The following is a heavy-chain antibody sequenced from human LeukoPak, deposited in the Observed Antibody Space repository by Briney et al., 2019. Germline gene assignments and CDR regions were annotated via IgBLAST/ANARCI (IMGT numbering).Heavy chain of an antibody. J-gene: IGHJ4*02. V-gene: IGHV3-21*01. CDR3: ARRDYGDYDFDY. CDR2: ISSRSSYI. CDR1: GFTFSSYS. Sequence: PGGSLRLSCAASGFTFSSYSMNWVRQAPGKGLEWVSSISSRSSYIYYADSVKGRFTISRDNAKNSLYLQMNSLRAEDTAVYYCARRDYGDYDFDYWGQGTLVTVSS. D-gene: IGHD4-17*01.